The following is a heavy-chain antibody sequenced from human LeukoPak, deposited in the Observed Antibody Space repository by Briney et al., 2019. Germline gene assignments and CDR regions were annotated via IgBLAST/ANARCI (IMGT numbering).Heavy chain of an antibody. CDR2: IYYSGST. CDR3: ARCIDYGDYSDYFDY. Sequence: PSETLSLTCTVSGGSISSYYWSWIRQPPGKGLEWIGYIYYSGSTNYNPSLKSRVTISVDTSKNQFSLKLSSVTAADTAVYYCARCIDYGDYSDYFDYWGQRTLVTVSS. V-gene: IGHV4-59*01. J-gene: IGHJ4*02. CDR1: GGSISSYY. D-gene: IGHD4-17*01.